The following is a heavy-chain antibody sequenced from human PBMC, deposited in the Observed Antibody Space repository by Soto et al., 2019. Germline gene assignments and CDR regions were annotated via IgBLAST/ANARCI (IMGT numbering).Heavy chain of an antibody. CDR3: ARPRIAYYDILTGPSYGMDV. CDR2: IYYSGST. V-gene: IGHV4-39*01. D-gene: IGHD3-9*01. Sequence: SETLSLTCTVSGGSISSSSYYWGWIRQPPGKGLEWIGSIYYSGSTYYNPSLKSRVTISVDTSKNQFSLKLSSVTAADTAAYYCARPRIAYYDILTGPSYGMDVWGQGTTVTVSS. CDR1: GGSISSSSYY. J-gene: IGHJ6*02.